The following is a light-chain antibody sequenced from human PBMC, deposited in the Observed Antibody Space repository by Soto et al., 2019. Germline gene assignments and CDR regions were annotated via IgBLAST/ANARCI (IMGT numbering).Light chain of an antibody. Sequence: DNQMTQSPSSLSASIGDKVTITCRASLGIGKYLAWYQQKPGKLPKLLIYGASTLQPGVPSRFSGSGSVTDFTLTINSLQPEDVAAYYCQKYSSDPLSFGGGTRVEIK. V-gene: IGKV1-27*01. CDR2: GAS. J-gene: IGKJ4*01. CDR1: LGIGKY. CDR3: QKYSSDPLS.